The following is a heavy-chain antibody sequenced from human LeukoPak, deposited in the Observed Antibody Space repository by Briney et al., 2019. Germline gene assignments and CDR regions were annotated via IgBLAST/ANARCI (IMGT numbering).Heavy chain of an antibody. D-gene: IGHD6-19*01. Sequence: EASVKVSCKASGYTFTGYYMHWVRQAPGQGLEWMGWINPNSGGTNYAQKFQGRVTMTRDTSISTAYMELSRLRSDDTAVYYCARDLGIAVTYFDYWGQGTLVTVSS. CDR3: ARDLGIAVTYFDY. CDR1: GYTFTGYY. CDR2: INPNSGGT. V-gene: IGHV1-2*02. J-gene: IGHJ4*02.